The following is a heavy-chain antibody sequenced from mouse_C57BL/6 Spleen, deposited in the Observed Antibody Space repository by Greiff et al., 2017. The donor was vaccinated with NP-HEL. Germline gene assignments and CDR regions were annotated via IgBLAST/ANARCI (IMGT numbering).Heavy chain of an antibody. CDR2: IHPNSGST. Sequence: QVQLKQPGAELVKPGASVKLSCKASGYTFTSYWMHWVKQRPGQGLEWIGMIHPNSGSTNYNEKFKSKATLTVDKSSSTAYMQLSSLTSEDSAVYYCARETGTLYYYAMDYWGQGTSVTVSS. CDR3: ARETGTLYYYAMDY. CDR1: GYTFTSYW. V-gene: IGHV1-64*01. J-gene: IGHJ4*01. D-gene: IGHD4-1*01.